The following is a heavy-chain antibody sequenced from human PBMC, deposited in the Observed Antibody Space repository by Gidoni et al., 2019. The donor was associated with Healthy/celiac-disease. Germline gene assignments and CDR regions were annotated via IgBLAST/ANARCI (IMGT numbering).Heavy chain of an antibody. CDR3: ASGNIVVVPAAISESFSLLRDDAFDI. CDR1: GGSISSSSYY. J-gene: IGHJ3*02. CDR2: IYYSGST. Sequence: ESGPGLVKPSETLSLTCTVSGGSISSSSYYWGWIRQPPGKGLEWIGSIYYSGSTYYNPSLKSRVTISVDTSKNQFSLKLSSVTAADTAVYYCASGNIVVVPAAISESFSLLRDDAFDIWGQGTMVTVSS. D-gene: IGHD2-2*01. V-gene: IGHV4-39*01.